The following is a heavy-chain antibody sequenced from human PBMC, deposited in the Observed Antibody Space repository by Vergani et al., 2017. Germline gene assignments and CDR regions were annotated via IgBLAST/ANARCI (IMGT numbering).Heavy chain of an antibody. CDR3: ARRSGIVYDIFSGTKYFFDF. J-gene: IGHJ4*02. Sequence: QVQLQESGPGLVKPSETLSLTCAVSGFSIDNGYYWDWIRQPPGKGLEWIGSIYLTGRTHFNPSLKSRVTISVDTSNNHFSLRLNSLTAADTAVYYCARRSGIVYDIFSGTKYFFDFWGQGTLVTVSS. V-gene: IGHV4-38-2*01. CDR2: IYLTGRT. CDR1: GFSIDNGYY. D-gene: IGHD3-9*01.